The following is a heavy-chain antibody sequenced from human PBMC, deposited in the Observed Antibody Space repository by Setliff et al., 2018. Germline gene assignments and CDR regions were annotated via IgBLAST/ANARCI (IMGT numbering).Heavy chain of an antibody. J-gene: IGHJ6*03. Sequence: SVKVSCKASGATFSSYGISWVRQAPGQGLEWMGGTIPMFGTTEYAQKLQGRLTIITDESTNTAVMQLSSLRPDDTAVYYCVREGVDSRSSTDYRYYMDVWGKGTTVTVSS. V-gene: IGHV1-69*05. CDR1: GATFSSYG. CDR2: TIPMFGTT. D-gene: IGHD3-22*01. CDR3: VREGVDSRSSTDYRYYMDV.